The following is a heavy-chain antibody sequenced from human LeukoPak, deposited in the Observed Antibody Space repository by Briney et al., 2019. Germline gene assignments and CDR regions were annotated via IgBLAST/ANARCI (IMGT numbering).Heavy chain of an antibody. V-gene: IGHV4-4*02. CDR2: IYHSGNT. CDR1: GGSISSDNW. J-gene: IGHJ6*02. CDR3: ARAPRITMIVVVSAYYYGMDV. D-gene: IGHD3-22*01. Sequence: SETLSLTCAVSGGSISSDNWWSWVRQPPGRGLEWIGEIYHSGNTNYNPSLKSRVTISVDKSKNQFSLKLSSVTAADTAVYYCARAPRITMIVVVSAYYYGMDVWGQGTTVTVSS.